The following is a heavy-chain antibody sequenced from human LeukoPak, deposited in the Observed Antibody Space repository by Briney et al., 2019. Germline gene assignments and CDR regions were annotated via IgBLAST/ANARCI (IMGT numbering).Heavy chain of an antibody. Sequence: GGSLRLSCAASGFTFGSYWMSWVRQAPGKGLEWVANIKQDGSEKYYVDSVKGRFTISRDNAKNSLYLQMNSLRAEDTALYYCARGGQLFDYWGQGTLVTVS. D-gene: IGHD6-13*01. CDR3: ARGGQLFDY. V-gene: IGHV3-7*01. CDR2: IKQDGSEK. CDR1: GFTFGSYW. J-gene: IGHJ4*02.